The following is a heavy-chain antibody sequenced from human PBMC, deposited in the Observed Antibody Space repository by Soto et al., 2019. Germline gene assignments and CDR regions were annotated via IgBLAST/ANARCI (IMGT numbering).Heavy chain of an antibody. CDR2: MNPNSGNT. D-gene: IGHD4-17*01. CDR1: GYTFTSYD. CDR3: ARGRDGDYGTLDY. Sequence: QVQLVQSGAEVKKPGASVKVSCKASGYTFTSYDINWVRQATGQGLEWMGWMNPNSGNTGYAQKFQGRVXXTXNXXISTAYMELNSLRSEDTAVYYCARGRDGDYGTLDYWGQGTLVTVSS. J-gene: IGHJ4*02. V-gene: IGHV1-8*01.